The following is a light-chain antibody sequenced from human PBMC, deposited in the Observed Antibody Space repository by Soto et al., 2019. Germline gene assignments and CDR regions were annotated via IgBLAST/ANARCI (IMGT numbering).Light chain of an antibody. CDR2: AAS. CDR3: QQSYTTPQT. J-gene: IGKJ1*01. CDR1: QSINSY. Sequence: DIQMTQSPSSLSASVGDRVTITCRAGQSINSYLNWYQQKPGKAPKLLIYAASSLQGGVPSRFSGSGSGTDFTLTISSLQPEDFATYYCQQSYTTPQTFGQGTKVEIK. V-gene: IGKV1-39*01.